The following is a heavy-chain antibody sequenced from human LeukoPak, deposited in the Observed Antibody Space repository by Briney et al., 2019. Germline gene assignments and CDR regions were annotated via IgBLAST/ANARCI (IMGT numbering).Heavy chain of an antibody. J-gene: IGHJ4*02. CDR1: GSTFSNYA. V-gene: IGHV3-23*01. Sequence: GGSLRLSCAASGSTFSNYAISWVRQAPGKGLEWVSAISGSASSTYYADSVKGRFTISRDNSKNTPYLQMNSLRAEDTAVYYCAKGNRWYYFDYWGQGTLVTVSS. D-gene: IGHD1-14*01. CDR2: ISGSASST. CDR3: AKGNRWYYFDY.